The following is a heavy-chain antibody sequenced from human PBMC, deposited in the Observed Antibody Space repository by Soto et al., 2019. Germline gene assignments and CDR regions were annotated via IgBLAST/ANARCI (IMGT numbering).Heavy chain of an antibody. CDR3: VKERYGQLLLGDYGMDV. CDR2: ISYDASDK. Sequence: QVQLVESGGGVVQPGRSLRLSCAASALTFSSYRIHWVRQAPRKGLDWVAVISYDASDKYYADSVKGRFTISRDISKNPLYLQINSLRAEDTAVYYCVKERYGQLLLGDYGMDVWGQGTTVTVSS. J-gene: IGHJ6*02. CDR1: ALTFSSYR. V-gene: IGHV3-30*18. D-gene: IGHD5-18*01.